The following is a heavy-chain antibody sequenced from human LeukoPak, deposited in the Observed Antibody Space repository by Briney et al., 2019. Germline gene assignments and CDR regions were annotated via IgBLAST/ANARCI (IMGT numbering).Heavy chain of an antibody. CDR3: ARDPVMVRGVEYFDY. CDR1: GFTFSSYS. D-gene: IGHD3-10*01. CDR2: ISSSSSYI. V-gene: IGHV3-21*04. Sequence: GGSLRLSCAASGFTFSSYSMNWVRQAPGKGLEWVSSISSSSSYIYYADSVKGRFTISRDNAKNSLYLQMNSLRAEDTAVYYCARDPVMVRGVEYFDYWGQGTLVTVSS. J-gene: IGHJ4*02.